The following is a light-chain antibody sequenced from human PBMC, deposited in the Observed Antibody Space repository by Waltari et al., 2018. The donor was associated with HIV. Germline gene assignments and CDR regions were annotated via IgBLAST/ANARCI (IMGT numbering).Light chain of an antibody. CDR2: EVR. J-gene: IGLJ1*01. Sequence: QSALTQPASVSGSPGQSITISCTGASSDVGRYNYVYWYQQYPGKAPKLIIYEVRSRPSGVSNRFSASKSGNTASLTISGLLAEDEADYYCCSYTSSDSYVFGTGTKVTVL. CDR3: CSYTSSDSYV. V-gene: IGLV2-14*01. CDR1: SSDVGRYNY.